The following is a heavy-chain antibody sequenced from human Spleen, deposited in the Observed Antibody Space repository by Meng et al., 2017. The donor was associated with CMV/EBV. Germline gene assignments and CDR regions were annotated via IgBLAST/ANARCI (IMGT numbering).Heavy chain of an antibody. Sequence: CNVSGGSISSGGYYWSWIRPLPGKGLEWIGYIYYSGSTYSNPSLKSRVTISIDTSRNQFSLNLSSVTAADTAVYYCARDPNGNNWFDPWGQGTLVTVSS. D-gene: IGHD2-8*01. CDR2: IYYSGST. V-gene: IGHV4-31*03. J-gene: IGHJ5*02. CDR1: GGSISSGGYY. CDR3: ARDPNGNNWFDP.